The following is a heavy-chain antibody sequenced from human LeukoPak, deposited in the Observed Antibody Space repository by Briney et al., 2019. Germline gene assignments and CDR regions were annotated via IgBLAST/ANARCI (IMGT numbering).Heavy chain of an antibody. CDR3: ATDRLALIAAAGTHAFDI. V-gene: IGHV1-24*01. Sequence: ASVKVSCKVSGYTLTELSMHWVRQAPGKGLEWMGGSDPEDGETIYAQKFQGRVTMTEDTSTDTAYMELSSLRSEDTAVYYCATDRLALIAAAGTHAFDIWGQGTMVTVSS. CDR2: SDPEDGET. CDR1: GYTLTELS. D-gene: IGHD6-13*01. J-gene: IGHJ3*02.